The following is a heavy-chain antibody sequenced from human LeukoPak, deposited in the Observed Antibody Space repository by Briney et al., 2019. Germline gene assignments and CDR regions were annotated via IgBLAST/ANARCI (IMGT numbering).Heavy chain of an antibody. Sequence: GRSLRLSCAASGFTFSSYAMHWVRQAPGKGLEWVAVISYDGSNKYYADSVKGRFTISRDNSKNTLYLQMNSLRAEDTAVYYCASAPVWLRYFGFDYWGQGTLVTVSS. J-gene: IGHJ4*02. CDR1: GFTFSSYA. D-gene: IGHD3-9*01. V-gene: IGHV3-30-3*01. CDR3: ASAPVWLRYFGFDY. CDR2: ISYDGSNK.